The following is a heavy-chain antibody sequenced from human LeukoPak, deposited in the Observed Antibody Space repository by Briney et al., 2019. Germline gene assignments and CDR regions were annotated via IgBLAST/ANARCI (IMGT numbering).Heavy chain of an antibody. D-gene: IGHD3-3*01. J-gene: IGHJ4*02. CDR1: GGTFSSYA. V-gene: IGHV1-69*13. Sequence: GASVKVSCKASGGTFSSYAISWVRQAPGQGLEWMGGIIPIFGTENYAQKFQGRVTITADESTSTAYMELSSLRSEDTAVYYCARGLHYDFWSGYWFDYWGQGTLVTVSS. CDR3: ARGLHYDFWSGYWFDY. CDR2: IIPIFGTE.